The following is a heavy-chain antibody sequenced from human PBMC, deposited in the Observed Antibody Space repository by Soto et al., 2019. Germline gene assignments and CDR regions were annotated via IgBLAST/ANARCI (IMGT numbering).Heavy chain of an antibody. CDR2: IYYSGST. V-gene: IGHV4-39*01. Sequence: PSETLSLTCTVSGGSISSSSYYWGWIRQPPGKGLEWIGSIYYSGSTYYNPSLKSRVTISVDTSKNQFSLKLSSVTAADTAVYYCACIFSGGYGYGFYYYGMDVWGQGTPVTVSS. D-gene: IGHD5-18*01. CDR1: GGSISSSSYY. J-gene: IGHJ6*02. CDR3: ACIFSGGYGYGFYYYGMDV.